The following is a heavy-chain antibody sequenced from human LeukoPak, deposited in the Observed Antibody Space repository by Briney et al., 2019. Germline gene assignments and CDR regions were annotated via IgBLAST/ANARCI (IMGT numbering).Heavy chain of an antibody. J-gene: IGHJ4*02. V-gene: IGHV3-11*04. D-gene: IGHD3-22*01. CDR3: ARDGDYYDSSGSFDY. CDR2: ISSSGSTI. Sequence: GGSLRLSCAASGFTFSDYYMSWIRQAPGKGLEWVSYISSSGSTIYYADSVKGRFTISRDNAKNSLYLQMNSLRAEDMGVYYCARDGDYYDSSGSFDYWGQGTLVSVSS. CDR1: GFTFSDYY.